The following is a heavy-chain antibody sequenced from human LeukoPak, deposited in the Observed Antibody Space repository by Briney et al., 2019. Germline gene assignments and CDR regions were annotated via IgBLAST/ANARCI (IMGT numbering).Heavy chain of an antibody. CDR1: GFTFSSYA. V-gene: IGHV3-21*01. Sequence: GGSLRLSCAGSGFTFSSYAMSWVRQAPGKGLEWVSSISSSSSYIYYADSVKGRFTISRDNAKNSLYLQMNSLRAEDTAVYYCARLPSSWHSGSYHGFDYWGQGTLVTVSS. J-gene: IGHJ4*02. D-gene: IGHD1-26*01. CDR2: ISSSSSYI. CDR3: ARLPSSWHSGSYHGFDY.